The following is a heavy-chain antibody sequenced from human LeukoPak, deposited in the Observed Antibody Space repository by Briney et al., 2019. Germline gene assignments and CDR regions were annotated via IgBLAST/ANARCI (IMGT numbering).Heavy chain of an antibody. V-gene: IGHV4-39*07. D-gene: IGHD3-22*01. J-gene: IGHJ4*02. Sequence: SETLSLTCTVSGGSISSSSYYWGWIRQPPGKGLEWIGSIYYSGSTYYNPSLKSRVTISVDTSKNQFSLKLSSVTAADTAVYYCARDQNYDSSGARADYWGQGTLVTVSS. CDR1: GGSISSSSYY. CDR2: IYYSGST. CDR3: ARDQNYDSSGARADY.